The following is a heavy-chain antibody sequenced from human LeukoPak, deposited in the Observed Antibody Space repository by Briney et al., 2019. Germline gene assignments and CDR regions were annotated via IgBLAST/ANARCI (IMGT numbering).Heavy chain of an antibody. CDR1: GGSISSYY. CDR3: ARDSKNYYGSGSYYINAFDI. Sequence: PSETLSLTCTVSGGSISSYYWSWIRQPPGKGLEWIGYIYYSGSTNYNPSLKSRVTISVDTSKNQFSLKLSSVTAADTAVYYCARDSKNYYGSGSYYINAFDIWGQGTMVTVSS. V-gene: IGHV4-59*01. J-gene: IGHJ3*02. CDR2: IYYSGST. D-gene: IGHD3-10*01.